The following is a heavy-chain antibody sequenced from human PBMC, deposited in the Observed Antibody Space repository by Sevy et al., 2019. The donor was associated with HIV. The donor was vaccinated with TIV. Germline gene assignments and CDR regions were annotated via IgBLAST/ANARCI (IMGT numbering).Heavy chain of an antibody. D-gene: IGHD2-15*01. V-gene: IGHV3-21*01. CDR2: ISSSSSYI. Sequence: GGCLRLSCAASGFTFSSYSMNWVRQAPGKGLEWVSSISSSSSYIYYADSVKGRFTISRDNAKNSLYLQMNSLRAEDTAVYYCARDPGYCSGGSCYSDTNDAFDIWGQGTMVTVSS. CDR3: ARDPGYCSGGSCYSDTNDAFDI. CDR1: GFTFSSYS. J-gene: IGHJ3*02.